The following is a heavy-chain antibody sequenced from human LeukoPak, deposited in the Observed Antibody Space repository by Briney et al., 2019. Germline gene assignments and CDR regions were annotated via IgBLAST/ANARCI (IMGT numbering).Heavy chain of an antibody. J-gene: IGHJ4*02. Sequence: ASVKVSCTASEYTFTGYYMHWVRQAPGQGLEWMGWINPNSGVTYYAQKFQGRVSMTRDTSISTAYMEVSRLRSDDSALYYCARLSTPNLYYFDYWGQGTLVTVSS. CDR1: EYTFTGYY. V-gene: IGHV1-2*02. D-gene: IGHD3-16*02. CDR2: INPNSGVT. CDR3: ARLSTPNLYYFDY.